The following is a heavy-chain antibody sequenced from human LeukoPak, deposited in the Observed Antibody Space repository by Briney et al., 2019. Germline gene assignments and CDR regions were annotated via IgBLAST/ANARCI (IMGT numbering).Heavy chain of an antibody. CDR3: ARERGFGELRPYYFDY. CDR2: INTNTGNP. D-gene: IGHD3-10*01. J-gene: IGHJ4*02. Sequence: ASVKVSCKASGYTFTNYAMNWVRQAPGQGLEWMGWINTNTGNPTYAQGFTGRFVFSLDTSVSTAYLQISSLKAEDTAVYYCARERGFGELRPYYFDYWGQGTLVTVSS. CDR1: GYTFTNYA. V-gene: IGHV7-4-1*02.